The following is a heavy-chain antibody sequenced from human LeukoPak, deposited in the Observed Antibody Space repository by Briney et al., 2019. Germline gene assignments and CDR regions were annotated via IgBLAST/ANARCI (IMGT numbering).Heavy chain of an antibody. CDR1: GYTFTSYY. V-gene: IGHV1-46*01. Sequence: ASVKVSCKASGYTFTSYYMHWVRQAPGQGLEWMGIINPSGGSTTYAQKFQGRVTMTRDTSTSTAHMELRSLGSEDTAVYYCAREPSPMVRGYSPAYWGQGTLVTVSS. CDR2: INPSGGST. J-gene: IGHJ4*02. D-gene: IGHD3-10*01. CDR3: AREPSPMVRGYSPAY.